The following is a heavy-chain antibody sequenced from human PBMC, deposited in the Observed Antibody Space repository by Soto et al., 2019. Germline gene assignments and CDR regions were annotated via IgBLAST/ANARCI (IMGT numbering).Heavy chain of an antibody. J-gene: IGHJ6*03. V-gene: IGHV4-34*01. D-gene: IGHD3-10*01. CDR1: GGSFSGYY. Sequence: QVQLQQWGAGLLKPSETLSVTCAVYGGSFSGYYWSWIRQPPGKGLEWIGEINHSGSTNYNPSLKSRVTISVDTSKNQFSLKLSSVTAADTAVYYCARGRGSGSSKCHYYYYMDVWGKGTTVTVSS. CDR3: ARGRGSGSSKCHYYYYMDV. CDR2: INHSGST.